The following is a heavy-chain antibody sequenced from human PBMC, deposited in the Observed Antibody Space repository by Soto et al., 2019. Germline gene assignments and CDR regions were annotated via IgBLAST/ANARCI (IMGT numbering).Heavy chain of an antibody. CDR3: ARDLRRGNWFDP. D-gene: IGHD3-10*01. V-gene: IGHV4-31*03. J-gene: IGHJ5*02. CDR2: IYYSGNT. Sequence: QVQLQESGPGLVKPSQTLSLTCTVSGGSISSGGYYWSWIRQHPGKGLEWIGYIYYSGNTYYNPSLKSRVTISADTSKNQFSLKLRSVTAADTAVYYCARDLRRGNWFDPWGQGTLVTVSS. CDR1: GGSISSGGYY.